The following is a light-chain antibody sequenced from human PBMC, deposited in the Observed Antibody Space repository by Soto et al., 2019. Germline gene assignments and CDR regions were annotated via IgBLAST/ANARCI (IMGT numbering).Light chain of an antibody. V-gene: IGKV3-15*01. Sequence: EIVMTQSPATLSVSPGERATLSCRASQSVSNNLAWYQQKPGQAPRLLIYGASTRATGIPARFSGSGSGTEFNLTISSLQSEDVAVYYCQQYNSWPLTFGGGTKVALK. CDR2: GAS. CDR3: QQYNSWPLT. CDR1: QSVSNN. J-gene: IGKJ4*01.